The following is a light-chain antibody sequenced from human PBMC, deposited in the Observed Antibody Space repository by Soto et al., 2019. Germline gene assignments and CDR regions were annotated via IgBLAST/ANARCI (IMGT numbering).Light chain of an antibody. V-gene: IGLV2-8*01. CDR1: TSDVGGYNY. J-gene: IGLJ3*02. CDR3: SSYAGTKTLA. CDR2: EVT. Sequence: QSALTQPPSASGSPGQSVTISCSGTTSDVGGYNYVSWYQQHPSKAPQVMIYEVTRRPSGVPDRFSGSRSGNTASLIVSGLQAEDEDHYYCSSYAGTKTLAFGGGSQLTVL.